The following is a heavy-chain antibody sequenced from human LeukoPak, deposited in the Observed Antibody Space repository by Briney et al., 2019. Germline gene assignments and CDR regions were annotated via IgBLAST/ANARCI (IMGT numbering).Heavy chain of an antibody. CDR2: ISGSGGST. J-gene: IGHJ1*01. V-gene: IGHV3-23*01. CDR3: AKDIYYYDSSRYFQH. Sequence: GGSLRLSCAASGFTFSSYAMSWVRQAPGKGLEWVSAISGSGGSTYYADSVKGRFTISRDNSKNTLYLQMNSLRAEDTAVYYCAKDIYYYDSSRYFQHWGQGTLVTVSS. D-gene: IGHD3-22*01. CDR1: GFTFSSYA.